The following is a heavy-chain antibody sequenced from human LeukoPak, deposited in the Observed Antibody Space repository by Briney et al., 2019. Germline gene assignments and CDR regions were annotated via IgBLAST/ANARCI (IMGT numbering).Heavy chain of an antibody. CDR3: ARDTHYYDSSGYYRIYYFDY. J-gene: IGHJ4*02. D-gene: IGHD3-22*01. V-gene: IGHV3-21*01. CDR1: GFTFSSYS. CDR2: ISSSSSYI. Sequence: GGSLRLSCAASGFTFSSYSMNWVRQAPGKGLEWVSSISSSSSYIYYADSVKGRFTISRDNAKNSLYLQMNSLRAEDTAVYYCARDTHYYDSSGYYRIYYFDYWGQGTLVTVSS.